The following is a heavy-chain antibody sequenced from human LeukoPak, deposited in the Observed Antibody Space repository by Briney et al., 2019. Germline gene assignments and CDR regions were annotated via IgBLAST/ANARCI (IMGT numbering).Heavy chain of an antibody. Sequence: ASVKVSCKASGYIFTEYYLHWVRQAPGQGLEWMGWINPNSGTTSYAQKFQGRVTMTRDTSLRTIYMEVRRPTSDDTAVYYCAREGGATGTTGGAWFGPWGQGTLVTVSS. J-gene: IGHJ5*02. CDR3: AREGGATGTTGGAWFGP. CDR1: GYIFTEYY. V-gene: IGHV1-2*02. CDR2: INPNSGTT. D-gene: IGHD1-1*01.